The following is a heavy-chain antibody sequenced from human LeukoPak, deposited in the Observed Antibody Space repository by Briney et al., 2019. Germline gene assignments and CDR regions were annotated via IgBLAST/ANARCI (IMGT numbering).Heavy chain of an antibody. CDR2: IYYSGST. J-gene: IGHJ4*02. Sequence: SETLSLTCTVSGGSVSSGSYYWSWIRQPPGKGLEWIGYIYYSGSTNYNPSLKSRVTISVDTSKNQFSLKLSSMTAADTAVYYCARGPDYYDSSGHQIDYWGQGTLVTVSS. V-gene: IGHV4-61*01. CDR1: GGSVSSGSYY. D-gene: IGHD3-22*01. CDR3: ARGPDYYDSSGHQIDY.